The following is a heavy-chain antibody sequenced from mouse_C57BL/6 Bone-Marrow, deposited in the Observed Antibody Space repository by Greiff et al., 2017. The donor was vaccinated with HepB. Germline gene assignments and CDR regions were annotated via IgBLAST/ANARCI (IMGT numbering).Heavy chain of an antibody. D-gene: IGHD2-4*01. CDR2: INPNNGGT. Sequence: VQLKDSGPELVKPGASVKISCKASGYTFTDYYMNWVKQSHGKSLEWIGDINPNNGGTSYNQKFKGKATLTVDKSSSTAYMELRSLTSEDSAVYYYATFYYDYDEFAYWGQGTLVTVSA. J-gene: IGHJ3*01. V-gene: IGHV1-26*01. CDR1: GYTFTDYY. CDR3: ATFYYDYDEFAY.